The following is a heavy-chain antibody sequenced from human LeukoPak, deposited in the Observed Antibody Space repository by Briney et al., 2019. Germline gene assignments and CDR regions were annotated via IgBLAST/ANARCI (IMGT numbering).Heavy chain of an antibody. CDR2: IYSGGST. CDR3: ASNVLLWFGSVDYYYYGMDV. V-gene: IGHV3-66*01. CDR1: GFTVSSND. D-gene: IGHD3-10*01. J-gene: IGHJ6*02. Sequence: PGGSLRLSCAASGFTVSSNDMSWVRQAPGKGLEWVSVIYSGGSTYYADSVKGRFTISRDNSKNTLYLQMNSLRAEDTAVYYCASNVLLWFGSVDYYYYGMDVWGQGTTVTVSS.